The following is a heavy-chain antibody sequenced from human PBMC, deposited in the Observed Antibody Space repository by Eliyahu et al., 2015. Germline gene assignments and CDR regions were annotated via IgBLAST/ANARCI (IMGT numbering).Heavy chain of an antibody. CDR2: ISSSSSTI. J-gene: IGHJ6*02. CDR1: GFPFXSYX. Sequence: EVQLVESGGGLVQPGGSLXLSCXAXGFPFXSYXXNWVRQAPGKGLEWVSYISSSSSTIYYADSVKGRFTISRDNAKNSLYLQMNSLRAEDTAVYYCARGMGSSWYPTSYYYYGMDVWGQGTTVTVSS. V-gene: IGHV3-48*01. CDR3: ARGMGSSWYPTSYYYYGMDV. D-gene: IGHD6-13*01.